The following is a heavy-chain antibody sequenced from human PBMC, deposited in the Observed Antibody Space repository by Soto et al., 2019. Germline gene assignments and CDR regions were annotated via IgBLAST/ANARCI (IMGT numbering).Heavy chain of an antibody. D-gene: IGHD3-10*02. V-gene: IGHV4-34*13. Sequence: GKGQAWIGEINHSGSTNYNPSHKRRVTMSVDTSKNKFSLELTSGTAADTAVYYCARIHFFFQAEDGIRDVRSVSAFLLNRSSDL. J-gene: IGHJ2*01. CDR3: ARIHFFFQAEDGIRDVRSVSAFLLNRSSDL. CDR2: INHSGST.